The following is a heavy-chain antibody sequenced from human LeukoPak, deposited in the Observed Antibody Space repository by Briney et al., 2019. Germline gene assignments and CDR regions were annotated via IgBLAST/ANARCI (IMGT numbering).Heavy chain of an antibody. CDR3: ASYYYDSSGYYGHDAFDI. D-gene: IGHD3-22*01. J-gene: IGHJ3*02. V-gene: IGHV1-2*02. Sequence: ASVKVSCKASGYTFTGYYMHWVRQAPGQGLEWMGWINPDSGGTNYAQKFQGRVTMTRDTSISTAYMELSRLRSDDTAVYYCASYYYDSSGYYGHDAFDIWGQGTMVTVSS. CDR2: INPDSGGT. CDR1: GYTFTGYY.